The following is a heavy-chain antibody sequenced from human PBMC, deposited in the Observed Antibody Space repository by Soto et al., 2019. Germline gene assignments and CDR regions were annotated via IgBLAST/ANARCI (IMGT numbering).Heavy chain of an antibody. Sequence: PSETLSLTCTVSGGSISSGGYYWSWIRQHPGKGLEWIGYIYYSGSTYYNPSLKSRVTISVDTSKNQFSLKLSSVTAADTAVYYCARERGYCSGGSCYPNYYYYYGMDVWGQGTTVTVSS. CDR1: GGSISSGGYY. V-gene: IGHV4-31*03. CDR2: IYYSGST. J-gene: IGHJ6*02. CDR3: ARERGYCSGGSCYPNYYYYYGMDV. D-gene: IGHD2-15*01.